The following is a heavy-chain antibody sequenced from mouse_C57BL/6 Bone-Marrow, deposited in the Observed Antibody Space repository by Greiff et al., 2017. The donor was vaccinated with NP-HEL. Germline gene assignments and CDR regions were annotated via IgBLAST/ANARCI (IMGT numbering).Heavy chain of an antibody. Sequence: CEASGVDFSRYWMSWVRRAPGKGLEWIGEINPDSSTINYAPSLKDKFIISRDNAKNTLYLQMSKVRSEDTALYYCAIYYGSSPFAYWGQGTLVTVSA. CDR3: AIYYGSSPFAY. D-gene: IGHD1-1*01. J-gene: IGHJ3*01. CDR1: GVDFSRYW. CDR2: INPDSSTI. V-gene: IGHV4-1*01.